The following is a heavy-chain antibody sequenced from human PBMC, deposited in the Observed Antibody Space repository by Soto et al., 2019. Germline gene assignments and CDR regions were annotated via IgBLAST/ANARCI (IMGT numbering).Heavy chain of an antibody. V-gene: IGHV4-59*12. CDR2: VYYTGST. J-gene: IGHJ6*02. Sequence: SETLSLTCSVSGGSISGSYWSWIRQSPGNGLEWLGYVYYTGSTNYNPSLKSRVTISVDKSKNQFSLKLSSVTAADTAVYDCARLYDFWSGYWPYYYGMDVWGQGTTVTVS. CDR3: ARLYDFWSGYWPYYYGMDV. D-gene: IGHD3-3*01. CDR1: GGSISGSY.